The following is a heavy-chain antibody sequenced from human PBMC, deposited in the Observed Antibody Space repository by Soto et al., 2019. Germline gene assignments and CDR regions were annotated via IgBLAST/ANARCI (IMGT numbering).Heavy chain of an antibody. Sequence: QVQLVQSGPEAKKPGASVTVSCQAFGNAFSGNGISWVRQAPGQGLEWMGWINVYKGSTNYARKLQDRVTMTTDTSTRTVYMELRRLTSDDTAVYYCGRDGDEWDQRYLDYWGQGTLVTVHS. CDR1: GNAFSGNG. V-gene: IGHV1-18*04. CDR3: GRDGDEWDQRYLDY. J-gene: IGHJ4*02. D-gene: IGHD1-26*01. CDR2: INVYKGST.